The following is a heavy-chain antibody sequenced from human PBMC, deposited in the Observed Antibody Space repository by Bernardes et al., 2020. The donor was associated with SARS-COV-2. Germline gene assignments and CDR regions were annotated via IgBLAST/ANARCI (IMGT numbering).Heavy chain of an antibody. D-gene: IGHD1-26*01. CDR2: IKGDGSKK. CDR1: GFTFSDYW. Sequence: GGSLRLSCVGSGFTFSDYWMTWVRHTPGKGLEWVANIKGDGSKKNSLDSVKGRFTISRDNSKNSLFLQMSSLTVEDTAVYYCARDPSPGAGDNVYYEALDTWGQGTKVTVSS. CDR3: ARDPSPGAGDNVYYEALDT. V-gene: IGHV3-7*03. J-gene: IGHJ3*02.